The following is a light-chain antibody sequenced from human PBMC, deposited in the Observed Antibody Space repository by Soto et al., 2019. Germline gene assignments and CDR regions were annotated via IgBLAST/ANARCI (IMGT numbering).Light chain of an antibody. Sequence: QSALSQPASVSGSPGQSVTISCTGTSSDVGAYDLVCWYQQHPGKAPKLMIYDVSNRPSGVSNRFSGSKSGNTASLTISGLQAEDEADYYFSSYTSSSTPYVFGTGTKLTVL. CDR2: DVS. J-gene: IGLJ1*01. CDR3: SSYTSSSTPYV. CDR1: SSDVGAYDL. V-gene: IGLV2-14*01.